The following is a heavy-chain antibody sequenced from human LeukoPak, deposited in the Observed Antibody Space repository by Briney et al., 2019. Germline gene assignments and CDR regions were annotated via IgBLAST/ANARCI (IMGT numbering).Heavy chain of an antibody. CDR1: GYTLTELS. CDR2: FDPEDGET. J-gene: IGHJ5*02. Sequence: ASVTVSCTVSGYTLTELSMHWVRQAPGKGLEWMGGFDPEDGETIYAQKFQGRVTMTEDTSTDTAYMELNSLRSEDTAVYYCATSLGYCSGGNCYSNWFDPWGQGTLVTVSS. CDR3: ATSLGYCSGGNCYSNWFDP. V-gene: IGHV1-24*01. D-gene: IGHD2-15*01.